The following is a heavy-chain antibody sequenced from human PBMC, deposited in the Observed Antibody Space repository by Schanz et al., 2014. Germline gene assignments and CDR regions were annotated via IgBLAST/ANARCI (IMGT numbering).Heavy chain of an antibody. Sequence: QVQLVQSGAEVKKPGASVKVSCKASGFTFTRYGINWVRQAPGQGLEWMGCISTYNGNTNYAQRLQDRVTVTTDTSTSKAYMELRSLRSDDTAVYYCARDLATTGNNWFDPWGQGTLVTVSS. CDR2: ISTYNGNT. CDR3: ARDLATTGNNWFDP. V-gene: IGHV1-18*01. J-gene: IGHJ5*02. D-gene: IGHD1-1*01. CDR1: GFTFTRYG.